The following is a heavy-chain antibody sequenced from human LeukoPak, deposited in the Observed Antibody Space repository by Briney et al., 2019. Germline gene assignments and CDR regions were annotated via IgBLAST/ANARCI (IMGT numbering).Heavy chain of an antibody. CDR2: ISGPGGTT. J-gene: IGHJ6*02. D-gene: IGHD6-13*01. V-gene: IGHV3-23*01. CDR3: AREYSSSWYHGLDYYYYGMDV. Sequence: GGSLRLSCAASGFTFSSYSMTWVRQAPGKGLEWVSRISGPGGTTYYTDSVKGRFTISRDNSKNTLYLQMNSLRAEDTAVYYCAREYSSSWYHGLDYYYYGMDVWGQGTTVTVSS. CDR1: GFTFSSYS.